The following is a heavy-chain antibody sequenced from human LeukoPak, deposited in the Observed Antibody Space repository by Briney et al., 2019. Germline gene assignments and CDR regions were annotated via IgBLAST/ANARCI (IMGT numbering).Heavy chain of an antibody. CDR1: GFNFSSYA. Sequence: GGSLRLSCAASGFNFSSYAMSWVRQAPGKGLEWVSAISGSGGSTYYADSVKGRFTISRDNSKNTLYLQMNSLRAEDTAVYYCARGLGYCSGGSCYPLDYWGQGTLVTVSS. J-gene: IGHJ4*02. D-gene: IGHD2-15*01. CDR2: ISGSGGST. CDR3: ARGLGYCSGGSCYPLDY. V-gene: IGHV3-23*01.